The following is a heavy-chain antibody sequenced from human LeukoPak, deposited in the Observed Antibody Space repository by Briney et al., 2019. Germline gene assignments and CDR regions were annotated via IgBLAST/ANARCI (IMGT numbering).Heavy chain of an antibody. V-gene: IGHV3-30*03. J-gene: IGHJ4*02. CDR1: GFSFSDYE. CDR3: ARELGTGFDS. Sequence: GGSLRLSCAASGFSFSDYEMNWVRQAPGKGLEWVAVISYDGSNKYYADSVKGRFTTSRDNSKNTLYLQMNSLRAEDTAVFYCARELGTGFDSWGQGTLVTVSS. CDR2: ISYDGSNK.